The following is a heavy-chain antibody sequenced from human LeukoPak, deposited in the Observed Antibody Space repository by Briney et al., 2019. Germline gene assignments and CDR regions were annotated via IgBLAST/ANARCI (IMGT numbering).Heavy chain of an antibody. CDR1: GFTFSSYW. CDR3: ARAAYGVVLDY. J-gene: IGHJ4*02. V-gene: IGHV3-74*01. CDR2: INSDGSST. Sequence: PGGSVRLSCAASGFTFSSYWMHWVRQAPGKGLVWVSRINSDGSSTTYADSVKGRLTISRDNAKNTMYLQMNSLRAEDTAVYYCARAAYGVVLDYWGQGTLVTASS. D-gene: IGHD4-17*01.